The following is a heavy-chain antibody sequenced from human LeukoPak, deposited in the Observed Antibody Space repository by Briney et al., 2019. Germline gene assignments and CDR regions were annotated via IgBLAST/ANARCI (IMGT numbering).Heavy chain of an antibody. CDR2: ISSNGGST. CDR3: TRSPSYSGYDYDY. CDR1: GFTFSSYS. Sequence: QSGGSLRLSCAASGFTFSSYSMHWVRQAPGKGLEYVSAISSNGGSTYYANSVKGRFTISRGNSKNTLYLQMGSLIAEDMAVYYCTRSPSYSGYDYDYWGQGTLVTVSS. D-gene: IGHD5-12*01. V-gene: IGHV3-64*01. J-gene: IGHJ4*02.